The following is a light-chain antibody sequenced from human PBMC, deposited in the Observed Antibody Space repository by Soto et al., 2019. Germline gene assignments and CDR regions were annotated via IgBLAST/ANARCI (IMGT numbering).Light chain of an antibody. CDR1: TSDVGAYNY. J-gene: IGLJ1*01. Sequence: QSALTQPASVSGSPGQSITISCTGTTSDVGAYNYVSWYQQYPGKAPKLMIYEVTNRPSGVSSRFSGSKSGNTASLTISGLQAEDEADYYCSSYTRSSTYYVFGTGTQLTVL. V-gene: IGLV2-14*01. CDR2: EVT. CDR3: SSYTRSSTYYV.